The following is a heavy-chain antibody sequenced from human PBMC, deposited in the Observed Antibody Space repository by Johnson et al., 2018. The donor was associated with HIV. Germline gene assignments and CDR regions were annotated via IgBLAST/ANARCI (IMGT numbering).Heavy chain of an antibody. CDR1: GFTFSSYA. Sequence: QVQLVESGGGVVRPGGSLRLSCAASGFTFSSYAMHWVRQAPGKGLEWVAVISYDGSNKYYADSVKGRFTISSDNSKNTIYLQMNSLRVEDTAVYYCAKPYYDFWSGYYEYNAFDIWGQGKLVTVSS. CDR2: ISYDGSNK. V-gene: IGHV3-30-3*01. J-gene: IGHJ3*02. CDR3: AKPYYDFWSGYYEYNAFDI. D-gene: IGHD3-3*01.